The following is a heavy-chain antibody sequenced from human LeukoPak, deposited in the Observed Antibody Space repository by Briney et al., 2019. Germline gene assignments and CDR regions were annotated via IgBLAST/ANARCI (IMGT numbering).Heavy chain of an antibody. CDR3: AKEIEQLDY. D-gene: IGHD6-6*01. Sequence: PGGSLRLSCAASGFTFSSYWMHWVRQAPGKGLVWVSRINSDGSSTSYADSVKGRFTISRDNSKNTLYLQMNSLRAVDTAVYFCAKEIEQLDYWGQGTLVTVSS. V-gene: IGHV3-74*01. CDR1: GFTFSSYW. CDR2: INSDGSST. J-gene: IGHJ4*02.